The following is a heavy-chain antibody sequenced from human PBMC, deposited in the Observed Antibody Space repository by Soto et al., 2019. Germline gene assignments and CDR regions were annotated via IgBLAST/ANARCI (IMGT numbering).Heavy chain of an antibody. J-gene: IGHJ4*02. CDR2: ISSSSCI. Sequence: PGGSLRLSCAASGFTFSSYSMNWVRQAPGKGLEWVSSISSSSCIYYADSVKGRFTISRDNAKYSLYLQMNSLRAEYTAVYDCARVVGGAVILPNFGYWGQGTLVTVSS. V-gene: IGHV3-21*01. CDR1: GFTFSSYS. CDR3: ARVVGGAVILPNFGY. D-gene: IGHD3-3*01.